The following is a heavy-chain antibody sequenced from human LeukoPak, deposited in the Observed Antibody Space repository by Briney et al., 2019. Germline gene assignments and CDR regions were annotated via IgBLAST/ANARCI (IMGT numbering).Heavy chain of an antibody. V-gene: IGHV3-53*01. J-gene: IGHJ4*02. D-gene: IGHD2-21*02. CDR3: ARGTVTAPDY. CDR2: ISSGGNT. CDR1: GFSVSNTY. Sequence: GGSLRLSCAASGFSVSNTYMSWVRQAPGKGLEWVSIISSGGNTYYADSVKGRFTISRDNTKNTLYLQMNTLRPADTAVYYRARGTVTAPDYWGQGTLVTVSS.